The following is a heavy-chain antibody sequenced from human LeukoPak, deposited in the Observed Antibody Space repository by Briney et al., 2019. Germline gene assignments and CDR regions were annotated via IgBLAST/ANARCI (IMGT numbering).Heavy chain of an antibody. D-gene: IGHD2-2*02. V-gene: IGHV1-69*13. J-gene: IGHJ6*02. CDR1: GGTFSSYA. CDR2: IIPIFGTA. Sequence: SVKVSCKASGGTFSSYAISWVRQAPGQGLEWMGGIIPIFGTANYAQKFQGRVTITADESTSTAYMELSSLRSEDTAVYYCATALGYCSSTSCYTLGGMDVWGQGTTVTVSS. CDR3: ATALGYCSSTSCYTLGGMDV.